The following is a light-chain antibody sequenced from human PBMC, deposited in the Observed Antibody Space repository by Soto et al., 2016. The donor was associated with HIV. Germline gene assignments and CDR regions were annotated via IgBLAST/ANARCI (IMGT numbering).Light chain of an antibody. Sequence: DVQMTQSPSTLSASVGDSVTITCRASQSIGFWLAWYQQEPGKAPKVLIYKTSNLKSGVPSRFSGSGSGTHFSLTISSLQPEDSASYFCLQDYDRPYTFGQGTKLEIK. V-gene: IGKV1-5*03. CDR2: KTS. J-gene: IGKJ2*01. CDR1: QSIGFW. CDR3: LQDYDRPYT.